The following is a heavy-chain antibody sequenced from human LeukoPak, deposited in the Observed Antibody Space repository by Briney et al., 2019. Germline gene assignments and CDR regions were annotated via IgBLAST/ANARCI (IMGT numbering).Heavy chain of an antibody. CDR1: GFTFSSYS. CDR3: ARGSIMITFGGVIASGFDY. V-gene: IGHV3-21*01. CDR2: ISSSSSYI. D-gene: IGHD3-16*02. Sequence: GGSLRLSCAASGFTFSSYSMNWVRQAPGKGLEWVSSISSSSSYIYYADSVKGRFTISRDNAKNSLYLQMNSLRAEDTAVYYCARGSIMITFGGVIASGFDYWGQGTLVTVSS. J-gene: IGHJ4*02.